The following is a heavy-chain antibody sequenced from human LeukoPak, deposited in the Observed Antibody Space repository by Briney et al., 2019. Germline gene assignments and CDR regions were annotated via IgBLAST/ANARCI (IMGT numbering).Heavy chain of an antibody. J-gene: IGHJ4*02. CDR3: ARHLPRPSGYSSSWPDY. CDR1: GGSISSYY. CDR2: IYYSGST. D-gene: IGHD6-13*01. Sequence: SETLSLTCTVSGGSISSYYWSWIRQPPGKGLEWIGYIYYSGSTNYNPSLKSRVTISVDTSKNQFSLKLSSVTAADTAVYYCARHLPRPSGYSSSWPDYWGQGTLVTVSS. V-gene: IGHV4-59*08.